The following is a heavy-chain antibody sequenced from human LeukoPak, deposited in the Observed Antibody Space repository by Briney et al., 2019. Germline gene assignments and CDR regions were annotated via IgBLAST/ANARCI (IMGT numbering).Heavy chain of an antibody. V-gene: IGHV4-34*01. CDR1: GGSFSGYY. CDR2: INHSGST. J-gene: IGHJ4*02. Sequence: SETLSLTCAVYGGSFSGYYWSWIRQPPGKGLEWIGEINHSGSTNYNPSLKSRVTISVDTSKNQFSLKLSSVTAADTAVYYCAREYCSGGSCYSGFAYWGQGTLVTVSS. D-gene: IGHD2-15*01. CDR3: AREYCSGGSCYSGFAY.